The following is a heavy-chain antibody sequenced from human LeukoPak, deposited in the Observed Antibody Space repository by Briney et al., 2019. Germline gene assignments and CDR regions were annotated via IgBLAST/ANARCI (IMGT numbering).Heavy chain of an antibody. D-gene: IGHD3-10*01. CDR3: ARYGSGTYSGAYFDY. V-gene: IGHV3-23*01. Sequence: PGGPLRLSCAAPGFTCSSYAMNSVRQAPGKGLEWVSAISGSGGSTYYADSVKGRFTISRNNSKNTLYLQMNSLRAEDTAVYYSARYGSGTYSGAYFDYWGQGTLVTVSS. CDR2: ISGSGGST. J-gene: IGHJ4*02. CDR1: GFTCSSYA.